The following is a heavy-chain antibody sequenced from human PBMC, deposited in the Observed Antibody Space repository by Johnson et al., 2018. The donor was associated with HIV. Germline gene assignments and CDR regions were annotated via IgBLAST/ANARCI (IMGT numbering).Heavy chain of an antibody. CDR2: IRNSGGTT. CDR1: GFTFSSHA. V-gene: IGHV3-23*04. J-gene: IGHJ3*02. Sequence: VQLVESGGGLIQPGGSLRLSCVASGFTFSSHAMSWVRQAPGKGLEWVSDIRNSGGTTFYADSVKGRFTISRDNSKNTLFLQMNSLRAEDTAIYYCAKEYCGGDCSTDAFDIWGQGTMVTVSS. D-gene: IGHD2-21*02. CDR3: AKEYCGGDCSTDAFDI.